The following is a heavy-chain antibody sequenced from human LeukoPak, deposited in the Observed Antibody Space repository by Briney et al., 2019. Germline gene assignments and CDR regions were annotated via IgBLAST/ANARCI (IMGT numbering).Heavy chain of an antibody. D-gene: IGHD3-10*01. CDR1: GFTFSSYW. Sequence: PGGSLRLSCAASGFTFSSYWMTWIRQAPGKGLEWVAHIKEDATESRSADSVKGRFTISRDNTKNSLFLQLNSLRAEDTAVYYCVRDPMVRGVRVNWFDPWGQGTLVTVSS. V-gene: IGHV3-7*01. J-gene: IGHJ5*02. CDR3: VRDPMVRGVRVNWFDP. CDR2: IKEDATES.